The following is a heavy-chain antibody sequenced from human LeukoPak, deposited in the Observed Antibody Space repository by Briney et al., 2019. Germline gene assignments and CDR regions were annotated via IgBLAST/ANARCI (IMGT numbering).Heavy chain of an antibody. V-gene: IGHV3-23*01. D-gene: IGHD5-24*01. J-gene: IGHJ3*02. CDR3: AKSIGMATMNDAFDI. CDR2: ISGNGGSK. Sequence: GGSLRLSCAASGFIFSNYAMSWVRQAPGKGLEWVSSISGNGGSKYYADSVKGRFTISRDNSKNTLYLQMNSLRAEDTAVYYCAKSIGMATMNDAFDIWGQGTMVTVSS. CDR1: GFIFSNYA.